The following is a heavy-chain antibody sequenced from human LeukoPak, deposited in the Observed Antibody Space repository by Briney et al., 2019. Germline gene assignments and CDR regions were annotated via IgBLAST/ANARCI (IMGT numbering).Heavy chain of an antibody. CDR1: GGSISSYY. V-gene: IGHV4-59*01. J-gene: IGHJ4*02. CDR2: IYYSGST. Sequence: SETLSLTCTVSGGSISSYYWSWIRQPPGKGLEWIGYIYYSGSTNYNPSLKSRVTISVDTSKNQFSLKLSSVTAADTAVYYCAREGYYGSGSYFDYWGQGTLVTVSS. D-gene: IGHD3-10*01. CDR3: AREGYYGSGSYFDY.